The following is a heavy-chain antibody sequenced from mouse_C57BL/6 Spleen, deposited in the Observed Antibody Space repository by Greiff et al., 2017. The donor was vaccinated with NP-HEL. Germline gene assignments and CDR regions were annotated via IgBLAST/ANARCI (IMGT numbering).Heavy chain of an antibody. V-gene: IGHV7-1*01. CDR2: SRNKANDYTT. CDR3: AREAYYYGSSGYYYAMDY. CDR1: GFTFSDFY. J-gene: IGHJ4*01. Sequence: EVKLVESGGGLVQSGRSLRLSCATSGFTFSDFYMEWVRQAPGKGLEWIAASRNKANDYTTEYSASVKGRFIVSRDTSQSILYLQMNALRAEDTAIYYGAREAYYYGSSGYYYAMDYWGQGTSVTVSS. D-gene: IGHD1-1*01.